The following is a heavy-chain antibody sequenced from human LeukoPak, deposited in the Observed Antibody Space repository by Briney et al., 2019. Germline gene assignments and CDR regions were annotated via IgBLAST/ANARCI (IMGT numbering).Heavy chain of an antibody. Sequence: GESLKMSCKGSGYSFTSYWIGWVGQMPGKGLDWMGIIYPCYSDTRYSPSFQGQVTISADKSISTAYLQWSRLKASDAAMYYCARHSSRRVPAAKARGYNYYYYYMDVWGKGTTVTVSS. J-gene: IGHJ6*03. D-gene: IGHD2-2*01. V-gene: IGHV5-51*01. CDR1: GYSFTSYW. CDR2: IYPCYSDT. CDR3: ARHSSRRVPAAKARGYNYYYYYMDV.